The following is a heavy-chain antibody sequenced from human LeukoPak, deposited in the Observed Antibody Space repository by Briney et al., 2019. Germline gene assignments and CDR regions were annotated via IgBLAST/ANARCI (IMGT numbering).Heavy chain of an antibody. CDR2: TYYRSKWYN. J-gene: IGHJ3*02. D-gene: IGHD5-12*01. Sequence: SQTLSLTFAISGDSVSSNSAAWNWIRQSPSRGLEWLGRTYYRSKWYNDYAVSVKSRITINPDTSMNQFSLQLNSVTPEDTAVYYCASGNNSGYGGDAFDIWGQGTMVTVSS. V-gene: IGHV6-1*01. CDR1: GDSVSSNSAA. CDR3: ASGNNSGYGGDAFDI.